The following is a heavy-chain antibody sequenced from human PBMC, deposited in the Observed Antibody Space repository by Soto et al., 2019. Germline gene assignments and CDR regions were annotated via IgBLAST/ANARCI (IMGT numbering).Heavy chain of an antibody. CDR1: GGSFSGYY. V-gene: IGHV4-34*01. CDR2: INHSGST. D-gene: IGHD2-15*01. J-gene: IGHJ6*02. CDR3: ARLPYAGPPLYYYYYGMDV. Sequence: PSETLSLTCAVYGGSFSGYYWSWIRQPPGKGLEWIGEINHSGSTNYNPSLKSRVTISVDTSKNQFSLKLSSVTAADTAVYYCARLPYAGPPLYYYYYGMDVWGQGTTVTVSS.